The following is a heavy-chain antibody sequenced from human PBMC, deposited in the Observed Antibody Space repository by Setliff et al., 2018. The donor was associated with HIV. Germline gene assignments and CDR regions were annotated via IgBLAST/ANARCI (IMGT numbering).Heavy chain of an antibody. V-gene: IGHV4-34*01. Sequence: SETLSLTCAVYGGSVSGHYWGWFRQPPGKGLEWIGEITPTGDTNYIPSLKSRVTISVDTSKNQFSLKVNSVTAADTAVYYCATDGGLWFGRHSYLQSWGQGTLVTVSS. J-gene: IGHJ1*01. CDR2: ITPTGDT. D-gene: IGHD3-10*01. CDR3: ATDGGLWFGRHSYLQS. CDR1: GGSVSGHY.